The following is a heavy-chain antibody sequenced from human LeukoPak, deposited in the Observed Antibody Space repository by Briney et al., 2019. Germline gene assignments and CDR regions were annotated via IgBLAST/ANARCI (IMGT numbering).Heavy chain of an antibody. CDR2: TNPNTGNP. CDR3: ARAYQPLGGLSFPDQ. CDR1: GYTFTSYA. V-gene: IGHV7-4-1*02. D-gene: IGHD3-16*02. Sequence: ASVKVSCKASGYTFTSYAMNWVRQAPGQGLEWMGWTNPNTGNPTYAQGFTGRFVFSLGTSVSTAYLQISSLKAEDTAVYYCARAYQPLGGLSFPDQWGQGTLVTVSS. J-gene: IGHJ5*02.